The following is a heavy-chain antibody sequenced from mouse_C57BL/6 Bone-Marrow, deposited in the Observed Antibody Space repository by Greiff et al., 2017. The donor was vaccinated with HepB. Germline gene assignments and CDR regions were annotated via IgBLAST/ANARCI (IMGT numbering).Heavy chain of an antibody. CDR3: ARDAPYYYGSSFYWYFDV. D-gene: IGHD1-1*01. Sequence: DVKLVESGGGLVQSGRSLRLSCATSGFTFSDFYMEWVRQAPGKGLEWIAASRNKANDYTTEYSASVKGRFIVSRDTSQSILYLQMNALRAEDTAIYYCARDAPYYYGSSFYWYFDVWGTGTTVTVSS. CDR2: SRNKANDYTT. CDR1: GFTFSDFY. J-gene: IGHJ1*03. V-gene: IGHV7-1*01.